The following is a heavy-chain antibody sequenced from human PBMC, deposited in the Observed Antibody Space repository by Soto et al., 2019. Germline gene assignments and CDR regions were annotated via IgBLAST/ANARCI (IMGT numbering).Heavy chain of an antibody. V-gene: IGHV1-8*01. D-gene: IGHD4-17*01. CDR2: MNPNSGNT. CDR3: ARGRGDDGDYLIYYYYYKDV. J-gene: IGHJ6*03. Sequence: ASVKVSCKASGYTFTSYDINWVRQATGQGLEWMGWMNPNSGNTGYAQKFQGRVTMTRNTSISTAYMELSSLRSEDTAVYYCARGRGDDGDYLIYYYYYKDVWGKGTTVTVSS. CDR1: GYTFTSYD.